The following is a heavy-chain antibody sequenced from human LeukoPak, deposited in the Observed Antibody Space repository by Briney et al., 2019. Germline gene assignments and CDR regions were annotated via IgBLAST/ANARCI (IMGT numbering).Heavy chain of an antibody. CDR1: GFNLNSDA. CDR2: IRHDEANS. D-gene: IGHD6-6*01. V-gene: IGHV3-30*02. CDR3: AKEYTPSSPLGELDS. J-gene: IGHJ4*02. Sequence: PGGSLRLSCAVPGFNLNSDAMHWVRQAPGKGLEWVAVIRHDEANSFYADSVQGRFTISRDTSKKLLYLQMNSLRVEDSAVYYCAKEYTPSSPLGELDSWGQGTLVTVSS.